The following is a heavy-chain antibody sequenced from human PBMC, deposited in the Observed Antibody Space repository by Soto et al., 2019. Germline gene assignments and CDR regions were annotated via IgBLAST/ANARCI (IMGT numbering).Heavy chain of an antibody. Sequence: VASVKVSCKASGGTFSSYTISWVRQAPGQGLEWMGRIIPILGIANYAQKFQGRVTITADKSTSTAYMELSSLRSEDTAVYYCECESAVPAASGYAFDIWGQGTMVTVSS. J-gene: IGHJ3*02. CDR2: IIPILGIA. CDR1: GGTFSSYT. D-gene: IGHD2-2*01. CDR3: ECESAVPAASGYAFDI. V-gene: IGHV1-69*02.